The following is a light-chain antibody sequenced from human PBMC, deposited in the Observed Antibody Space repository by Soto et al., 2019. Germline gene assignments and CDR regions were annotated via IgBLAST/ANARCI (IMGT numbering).Light chain of an antibody. Sequence: SVLTQPPSVSGAPGQRVTISCTGSSSNIGAGYDVHWYQHLPGTAPKLLIYDNNNRPSGVPDRFSGSKSGTSASLAITGLQAEDEADYYCQSYDSSLSGVVFGGGTKLTVL. J-gene: IGLJ2*01. CDR1: SSNIGAGYD. CDR2: DNN. V-gene: IGLV1-40*01. CDR3: QSYDSSLSGVV.